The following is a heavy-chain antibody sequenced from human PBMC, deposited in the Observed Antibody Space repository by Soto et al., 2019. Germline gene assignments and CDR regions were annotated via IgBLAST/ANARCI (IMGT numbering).Heavy chain of an antibody. J-gene: IGHJ4*02. Sequence: GASVKVSCKASGGTFSSYAISWVRQAPGQGLEWMGGIIPIFGTANYAQKFQGRVTITTDESTSTAYMEMSSLRSEDTTVYYCACSSGEQQLVLYYWGQGTLVTVSS. D-gene: IGHD6-13*01. CDR1: GGTFSSYA. V-gene: IGHV1-69*05. CDR2: IIPIFGTA. CDR3: ACSSGEQQLVLYY.